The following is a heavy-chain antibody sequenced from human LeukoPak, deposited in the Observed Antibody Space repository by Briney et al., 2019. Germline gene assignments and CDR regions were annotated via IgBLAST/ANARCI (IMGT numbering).Heavy chain of an antibody. CDR3: AINGGGDSGYGNFDY. Sequence: GRSLRLSCAVSGFTFDDYALHWVRPVPGKGLEWVSCINWNSDSIGYADSVKGRFTTSRDNAKNSLYLQMNSLRAEDTAFYYCAINGGGDSGYGNFDYWGQGTLVTVSS. CDR1: GFTFDDYA. CDR2: INWNSDSI. J-gene: IGHJ4*02. V-gene: IGHV3-9*01. D-gene: IGHD5-12*01.